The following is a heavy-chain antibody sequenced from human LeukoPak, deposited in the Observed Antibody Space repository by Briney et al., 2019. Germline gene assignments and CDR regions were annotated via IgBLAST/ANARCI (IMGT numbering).Heavy chain of an antibody. Sequence: SETLSLTCSVSGGSISSYYWSWIRQPPGKGLEWIGYIYYSGRTNYNPSLKSRVTISVDTSKNQFSLKLSSVTAADTAVYYCARQGIQLWPRGAFDIWGQGTMVTVSS. CDR2: IYYSGRT. CDR1: GGSISSYY. V-gene: IGHV4-59*08. D-gene: IGHD5-18*01. J-gene: IGHJ3*02. CDR3: ARQGIQLWPRGAFDI.